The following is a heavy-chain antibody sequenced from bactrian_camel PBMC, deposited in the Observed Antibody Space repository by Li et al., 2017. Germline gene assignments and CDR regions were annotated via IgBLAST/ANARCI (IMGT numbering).Heavy chain of an antibody. CDR1: GFAFSSYA. CDR3: ATGRPLGVRDYNY. J-gene: IGHJ4*01. Sequence: QLVESGGSLVQPGGSLTLSCATSGFAFSSYAMNWVRQTPGKGLEWVGCIKGDGAITYYTDSVKGRFTISRDNAKDTLYLQMSSLKTEATAVYHCATGRPLGVRDYNYWGQGTQVTVS. D-gene: IGHD5*01. CDR2: IKGDGAIT. V-gene: IGHV3S39*01.